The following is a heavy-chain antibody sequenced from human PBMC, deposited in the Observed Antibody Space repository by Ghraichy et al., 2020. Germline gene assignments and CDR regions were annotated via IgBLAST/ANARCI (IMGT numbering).Heavy chain of an antibody. CDR2: IYYSGST. D-gene: IGHD3-16*01. J-gene: IGHJ4*02. Sequence: SETLSLTCTVSGGSISSSSYYWGWIRQSPGKGPEWIGSIYYSGSTSYKPSLRSRVTIYVEKSKSQFSLKLISVTAADTAVYYCARSAYTYAPRRPGYFDDWGQGILVTVSS. V-gene: IGHV4-39*01. CDR3: ARSAYTYAPRRPGYFDD. CDR1: GGSISSSSYY.